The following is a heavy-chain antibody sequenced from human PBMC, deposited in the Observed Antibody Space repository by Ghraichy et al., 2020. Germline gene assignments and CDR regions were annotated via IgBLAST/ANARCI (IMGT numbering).Heavy chain of an antibody. V-gene: IGHV4-34*01. Sequence: SETLSLTCAVYGGSFSGYYWNWIRQPPGKGLEWIGEINHSGSTNYNPSLKSRVTMSVDTSKSQFSLRLSSVTAADTAVFYCARALVEVYDFWSASPGVDAFAIWGQGTMVTVSS. CDR3: ARALVEVYDFWSASPGVDAFAI. CDR1: GGSFSGYY. D-gene: IGHD3-3*01. CDR2: INHSGST. J-gene: IGHJ3*02.